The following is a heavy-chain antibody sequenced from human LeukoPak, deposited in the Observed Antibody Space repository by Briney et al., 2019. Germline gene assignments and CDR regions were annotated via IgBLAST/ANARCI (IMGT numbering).Heavy chain of an antibody. CDR1: GGSISSYY. J-gene: IGHJ4*02. CDR3: ARVSGQWLIAFDY. CDR2: IYYSGST. D-gene: IGHD6-19*01. Sequence: SETLSLTCSVSGGSISSYYWSWIRQPPGKGLEWIGYIYYSGSTNYNPSLKGRVTISVGTSKNQFSLKLSSVSVADTAVYYCARVSGQWLIAFDYWGQGTLVTVSS. V-gene: IGHV4-59*01.